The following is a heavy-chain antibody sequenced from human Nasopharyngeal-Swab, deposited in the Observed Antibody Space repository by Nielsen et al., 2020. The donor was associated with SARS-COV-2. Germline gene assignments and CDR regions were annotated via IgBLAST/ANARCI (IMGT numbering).Heavy chain of an antibody. CDR3: ARDLVGATY. J-gene: IGHJ4*02. CDR1: GFTFSSYA. Sequence: GGSLRLSCAASGFTFSSYAMHWVRQAPAKGLEWVAVISYDGSNKYYADSVKGRFTISRDNSKNTLYLQMNSLRAEDTAVYYCARDLVGATYWGQGTLVTVSS. D-gene: IGHD1-26*01. CDR2: ISYDGSNK. V-gene: IGHV3-30*04.